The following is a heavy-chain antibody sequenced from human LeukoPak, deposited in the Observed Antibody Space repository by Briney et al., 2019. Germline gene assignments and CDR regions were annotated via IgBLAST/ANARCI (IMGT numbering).Heavy chain of an antibody. CDR3: ASAAQGGYDF. J-gene: IGHJ4*02. CDR1: GYSISGGYY. D-gene: IGHD5-12*01. CDR2: IYHSGST. Sequence: SETLSLTCTVSGYSISGGYYWGWIRQPPGKGLEWIGSIYHSGSTYYNPSLKSRLTISVDTSKNQFSLKLSSVTAADTAVYYCASAAQGGYDFWGQGTLVTVSS. V-gene: IGHV4-38-2*02.